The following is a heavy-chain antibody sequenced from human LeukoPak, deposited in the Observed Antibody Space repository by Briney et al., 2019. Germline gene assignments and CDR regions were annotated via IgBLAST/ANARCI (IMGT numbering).Heavy chain of an antibody. J-gene: IGHJ4*02. CDR1: GFTFTAYY. Sequence: GASVKVSCKASGFTFTAYYMHWVRQAPGQGLEWMGWISAYNGDTNYEQRFQARVTMTTDKSTSAAYMELRSPRSDDTAVYYCARGSYYDYWGQGTLVTVSS. CDR2: ISAYNGDT. D-gene: IGHD1-26*01. V-gene: IGHV1-18*04. CDR3: ARGSYYDY.